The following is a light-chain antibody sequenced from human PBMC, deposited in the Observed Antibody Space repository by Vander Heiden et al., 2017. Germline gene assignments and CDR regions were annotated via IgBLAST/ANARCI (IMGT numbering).Light chain of an antibody. CDR1: QSVSRF. CDR3: QQRSNSFT. V-gene: IGKV3-11*01. J-gene: IGKJ3*01. CDR2: DAS. Sequence: ETVLTQSPATLSLSPGERATPSCRASQSVSRFVAWYQQKPGQAPRLLIYDASNRATGIPARFSGSGSGTDFTLTISSLEPEDFAVYYCQQRSNSFTFGPGTKVDIK.